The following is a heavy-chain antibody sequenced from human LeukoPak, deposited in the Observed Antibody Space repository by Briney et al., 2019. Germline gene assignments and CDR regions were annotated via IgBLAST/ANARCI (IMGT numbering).Heavy chain of an antibody. J-gene: IGHJ5*02. V-gene: IGHV4-39*01. CDR2: MNYGGST. Sequence: SETLSLTCTVSGGSFSNNDDFWGWIRQPPGKGLEWIGSMNYGGSTHDNPSLKSRVNISVDTSNNQVPLKLSSVTAADPAEYYCARRVPGRSGNWFDPWGKGPLVPVSS. D-gene: IGHD2-2*01. CDR1: GGSFSNNDDF. CDR3: ARRVPGRSGNWFDP.